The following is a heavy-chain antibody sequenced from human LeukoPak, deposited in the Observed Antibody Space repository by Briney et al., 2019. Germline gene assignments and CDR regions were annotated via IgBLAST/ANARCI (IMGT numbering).Heavy chain of an antibody. D-gene: IGHD5-12*01. J-gene: IGHJ5*02. Sequence: GASVKVSCKASGYTFTGYYMHWVRQAPGQGLEWMGWINPNSGGTNYAQKFQGRVTMTRDTSISTAYMELSRLRSDDTAVYYCARSRDSGYDLSFWFDPWGQGTLVTVSS. V-gene: IGHV1-2*02. CDR2: INPNSGGT. CDR3: ARSRDSGYDLSFWFDP. CDR1: GYTFTGYY.